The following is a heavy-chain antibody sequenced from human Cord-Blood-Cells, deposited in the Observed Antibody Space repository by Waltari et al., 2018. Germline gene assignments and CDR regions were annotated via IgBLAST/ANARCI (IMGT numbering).Heavy chain of an antibody. CDR3: ARGASGWYKDFDY. J-gene: IGHJ4*02. V-gene: IGHV4-34*01. D-gene: IGHD6-19*01. CDR2: INHSGST. Sequence: QVQLQQWGAGLLKPSETLSLTCAVYGGSFSGYYWSWIRQPPGKGLEWIGEINHSGSTNYNPSLKGRVTISVDTSKNQFSLKLSSVTAADTAVYYCARGASGWYKDFDYWGQGTLVTVSS. CDR1: GGSFSGYY.